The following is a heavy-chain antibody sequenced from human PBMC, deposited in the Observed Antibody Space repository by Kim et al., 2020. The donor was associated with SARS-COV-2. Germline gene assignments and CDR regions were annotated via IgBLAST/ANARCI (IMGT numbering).Heavy chain of an antibody. CDR2: ISWNSGSI. Sequence: GGSLRLSCAASGFTFGDYAMHWVRQAPGKGLEWVSGISWNSGSIGYADSVKGRFTISRDNAKNSLYLQMNSLRAEDTALYYCAKGGIDSVLTGHHFDYWGQGTLVTVSS. D-gene: IGHD3-9*01. CDR1: GFTFGDYA. V-gene: IGHV3-9*01. CDR3: AKGGIDSVLTGHHFDY. J-gene: IGHJ4*02.